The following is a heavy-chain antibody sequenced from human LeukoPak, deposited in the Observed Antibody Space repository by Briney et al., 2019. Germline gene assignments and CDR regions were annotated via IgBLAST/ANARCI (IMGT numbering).Heavy chain of an antibody. Sequence: ASVKVSCKASGGTFSSYAISWVRQAPGQGLEWMGWISAYSGNTNYAQKLQGRVTMTTDTSTSTAYMELRSLRSDDTAVYYCAREVVVVPAAMGHYDFWSGYYTGDAFDIWGQGTMVTVSS. V-gene: IGHV1-18*01. CDR2: ISAYSGNT. CDR3: AREVVVVPAAMGHYDFWSGYYTGDAFDI. D-gene: IGHD3-3*01. J-gene: IGHJ3*02. CDR1: GGTFSSYA.